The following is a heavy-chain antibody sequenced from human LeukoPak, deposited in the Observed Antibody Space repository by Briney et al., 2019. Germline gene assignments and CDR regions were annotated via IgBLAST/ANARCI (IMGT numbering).Heavy chain of an antibody. D-gene: IGHD3-10*01. V-gene: IGHV1-69*05. CDR2: IIPIFGTA. CDR1: GGTFSSYA. Sequence: SVKVSCKASGGTFSSYAISWVRQAPGQGLEWMGGIIPIFGTANYAQKFQGRVTITTDKSTSTAYMELSSLRSEDTAVYYCARDLSGRNWFDAWGQGTLVTVSS. J-gene: IGHJ5*02. CDR3: ARDLSGRNWFDA.